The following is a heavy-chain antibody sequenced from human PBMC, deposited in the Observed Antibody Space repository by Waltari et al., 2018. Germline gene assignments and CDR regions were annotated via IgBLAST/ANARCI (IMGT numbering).Heavy chain of an antibody. D-gene: IGHD3-10*01. Sequence: QVQLQQWGAGLLKPSETLSLTCAVYGGSFSGYYWSWIRQPPGKGLEWIGEINHRGSANSDPSFVCCVFMWGATSKNQFSLKLSSVTAADTAVYYCARHRGGSGSYYNSVLDWFDPWGQGTLVTVSS. CDR2: INHRGSA. CDR3: ARHRGGSGSYYNSVLDWFDP. V-gene: IGHV4-34*01. J-gene: IGHJ5*02. CDR1: GGSFSGYY.